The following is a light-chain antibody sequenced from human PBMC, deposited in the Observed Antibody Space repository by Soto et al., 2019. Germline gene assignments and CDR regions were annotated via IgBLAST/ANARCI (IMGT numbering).Light chain of an antibody. CDR2: DVS. CDR1: SSDVGGYNS. V-gene: IGLV2-11*01. Sequence: QSALTQPRSVSGSPGQSVTISCTGTSSDVGGYNSVSWYQQHPGKAPKLMISDVSERPSGVPDRFSGSRSGTSASLAITGLQAEDEADYYCQTFDSTLTISWVFGGGTKLTVL. J-gene: IGLJ3*02. CDR3: QTFDSTLTISWV.